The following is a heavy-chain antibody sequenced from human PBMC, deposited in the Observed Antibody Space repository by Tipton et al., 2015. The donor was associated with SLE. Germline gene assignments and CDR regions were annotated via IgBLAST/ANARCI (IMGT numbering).Heavy chain of an antibody. V-gene: IGHV4-39*07. CDR3: ARTTAGFDF. J-gene: IGHJ4*02. CDR2: IIYSGNT. CDR1: GDSISSSNYY. Sequence: TLSLTCTVSGDSISSSNYYWGWVRQPPGKGLEWIASIIYSGNTYYNPSLTSRVTISVDTSKNQFSLNLSSVTAADTALYYCARTTAGFDFWGQGMLVTVSS. D-gene: IGHD1-1*01.